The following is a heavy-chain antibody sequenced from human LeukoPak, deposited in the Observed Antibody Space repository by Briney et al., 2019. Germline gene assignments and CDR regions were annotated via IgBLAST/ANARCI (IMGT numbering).Heavy chain of an antibody. D-gene: IGHD2-21*02. Sequence: TGGSLRLSCAASGFTLSSYSMNWVRQAPGKGLEWVSSISGRSSYTFYADSVKGRFTISRDNAKNSLYLQMNSLRAEDTALYYCAKAASLVVVTALDYWGQGTLVTVSS. CDR2: ISGRSSYT. CDR3: AKAASLVVVTALDY. V-gene: IGHV3-21*04. J-gene: IGHJ4*02. CDR1: GFTLSSYS.